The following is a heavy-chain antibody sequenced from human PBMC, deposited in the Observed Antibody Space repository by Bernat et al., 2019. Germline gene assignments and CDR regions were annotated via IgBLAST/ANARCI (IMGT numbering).Heavy chain of an antibody. J-gene: IGHJ5*02. Sequence: QVQLVQSGAEVKKPGASVKVSCKASGYTFTSYAMHWVRQAPGQRLEWMGWINAGNGNTKYSQKFQGRVTITRDTSASTAYMELSSLRSEDTAVYYCARDGLRFLEWLLSGNWFDPWGQGTLVTVSS. CDR2: INAGNGNT. D-gene: IGHD3-3*01. CDR1: GYTFTSYA. V-gene: IGHV1-3*01. CDR3: ARDGLRFLEWLLSGNWFDP.